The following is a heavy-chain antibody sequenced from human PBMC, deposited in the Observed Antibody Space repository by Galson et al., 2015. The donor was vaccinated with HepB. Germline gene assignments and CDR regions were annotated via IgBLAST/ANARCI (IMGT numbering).Heavy chain of an antibody. J-gene: IGHJ5*02. CDR3: ARGTGSRGRSFGVVRHPNWFDP. D-gene: IGHD3-3*01. Sequence: SETLSLTCAVYGGSFSGYYWSWIRQPPGKGLGWIGEINHSGSTNYNPSLKSRVTISVDTSKNQFSLKLSSVTAADTAVYYCARGTGSRGRSFGVVRHPNWFDPWGQGTLVTVSS. CDR1: GGSFSGYY. V-gene: IGHV4-34*01. CDR2: INHSGST.